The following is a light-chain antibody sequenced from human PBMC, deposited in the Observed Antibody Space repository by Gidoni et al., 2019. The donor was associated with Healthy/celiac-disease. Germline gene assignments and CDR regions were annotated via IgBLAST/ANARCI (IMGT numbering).Light chain of an antibody. CDR3: QQSYSTPGT. V-gene: IGKV1-39*01. CDR1: QSISSY. Sequence: DTVTITCRASQSISSYLNWYQQKPGKAPKLLIYAASSLQSGVPSRFSGSGSGTDFTLTISSLQPEDFATYYCQQSYSTPGTFGQGTKVEIK. CDR2: AAS. J-gene: IGKJ1*01.